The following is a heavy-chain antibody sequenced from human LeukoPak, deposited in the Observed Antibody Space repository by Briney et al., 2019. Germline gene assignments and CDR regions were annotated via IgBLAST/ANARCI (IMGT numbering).Heavy chain of an antibody. CDR2: IYYSGST. Sequence: SETLSLTCTVSGGSISSSSYYWGWIRQPPGKGLEWIGSIYYSGSTYYNPSLESRVTISVDTSKNQFSLKLSSVTAADTAVYYCARQQSWFDPWGQGTLVTVSS. CDR1: GGSISSSSYY. CDR3: ARQQSWFDP. J-gene: IGHJ5*02. V-gene: IGHV4-39*01.